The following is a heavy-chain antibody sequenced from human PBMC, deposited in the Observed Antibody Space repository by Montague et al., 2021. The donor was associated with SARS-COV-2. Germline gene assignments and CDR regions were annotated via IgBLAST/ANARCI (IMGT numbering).Heavy chain of an antibody. Sequence: SETLSLTCTVSGGSMSDYYWTWIRQPPGKGPEWIGYFSRSGGSNYSPFLRGRVTISLVTSRSQFSLQLSSVTAADTAFYYCARLTQLGYCSSASCSPALYFDYWGQGFLVSVSS. CDR2: FSRSGGS. J-gene: IGHJ4*02. CDR1: GGSMSDYY. V-gene: IGHV4-59*01. CDR3: ARLTQLGYCSSASCSPALYFDY. D-gene: IGHD2-15*01.